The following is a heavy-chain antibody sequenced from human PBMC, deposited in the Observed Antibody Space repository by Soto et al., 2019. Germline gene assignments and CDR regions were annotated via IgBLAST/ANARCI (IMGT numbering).Heavy chain of an antibody. CDR1: GGSFSGYY. V-gene: IGHV4-34*01. Sequence: QVQLQKWGAGPLRPLETLSLTCGVSGGSFSGYYWAWIRQSPGKGLEWIGEINDRGSINYNQSLKSRVSISVDTSKNHYSLNLRSVTAADTAVYYCARESHDILTGPPWVWYFDLWGRGTLVTVSS. J-gene: IGHJ2*01. CDR3: ARESHDILTGPPWVWYFDL. D-gene: IGHD3-9*01. CDR2: INDRGSI.